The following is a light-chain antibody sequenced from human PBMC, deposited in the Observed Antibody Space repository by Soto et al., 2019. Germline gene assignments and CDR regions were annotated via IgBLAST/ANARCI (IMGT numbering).Light chain of an antibody. CDR3: QQPHSAPRT. CDR1: QSVSRF. Sequence: DIQMTQSPSSLSASVLDGVTITGLASQSVSRFFNWYQQKPGKAPHLVIIATSTLQEGVPSRFSGSGSGTDFTLTISSVQPEDFATYYCQQPHSAPRTFGQGTKVDI. J-gene: IGKJ1*01. V-gene: IGKV1-39*01. CDR2: ATS.